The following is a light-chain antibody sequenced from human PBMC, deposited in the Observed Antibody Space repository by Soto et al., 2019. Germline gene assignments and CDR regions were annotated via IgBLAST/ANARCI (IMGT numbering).Light chain of an antibody. CDR1: QSVSSN. V-gene: IGKV3-15*01. CDR2: GAS. J-gene: IGKJ1*01. Sequence: EIVMTQSPATLSVSPGERATLSCRASQSVSSNLAWYQQKPGQAPRLLIYGASTRATGIPARFSGSGSGTEFTLTISSLQSEDFAVYYCQQYNNVWGFGQGTKVEIK. CDR3: QQYNNVWG.